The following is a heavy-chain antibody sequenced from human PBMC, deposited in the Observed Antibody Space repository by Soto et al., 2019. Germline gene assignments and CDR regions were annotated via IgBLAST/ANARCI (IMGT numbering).Heavy chain of an antibody. CDR2: VYHRGVT. Sequence: QVQLQMSGPRLVKPSQTLSLTCAVSGASITSYGCYWSWIRQHPGKGLEWIGYVYHRGVTYDNPYLGSLVSISVDTTKMQYSLKMTSGTDADTAVYYGARVPTQARRLGDYWGQGALVTVSS. CDR1: GASITSYGCY. CDR3: ARVPTQARRLGDY. V-gene: IGHV4-31*01. D-gene: IGHD1-26*01. J-gene: IGHJ4*02.